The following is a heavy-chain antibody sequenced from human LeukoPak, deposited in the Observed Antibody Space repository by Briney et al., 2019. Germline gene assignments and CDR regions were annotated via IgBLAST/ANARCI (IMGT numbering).Heavy chain of an antibody. V-gene: IGHV1-46*01. J-gene: IGHJ4*02. CDR2: INPSGGST. CDR1: GYTFTSYY. D-gene: IGHD6-19*01. Sequence: ASVKVSCKASGYTFTSYYMHWVRQAPGQGLEWMGIINPSGGSTSYAQKFQGRVTMTRDMSTSTVYMELSSLRSEDTAVYYCARGLGSGWYLWYFDYWGQGTLVTVSS. CDR3: ARGLGSGWYLWYFDY.